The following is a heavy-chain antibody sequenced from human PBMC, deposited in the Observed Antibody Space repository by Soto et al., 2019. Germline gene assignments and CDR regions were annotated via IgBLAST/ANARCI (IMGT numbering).Heavy chain of an antibody. CDR2: INGDGSST. V-gene: IGHV3-74*01. CDR1: GFTFSSDW. D-gene: IGHD2-15*01. CDR3: ARVYCSGGSCYSVDF. J-gene: IGHJ4*02. Sequence: PGGSLRLSCAASGFTFSSDWMHWVRQAPGKGLVWVSRINGDGSSTTYADSVKGRFTISRDNAKNTLYLQMNSLRADDTAVYYCARVYCSGGSCYSVDFWGQGTVVTVSS.